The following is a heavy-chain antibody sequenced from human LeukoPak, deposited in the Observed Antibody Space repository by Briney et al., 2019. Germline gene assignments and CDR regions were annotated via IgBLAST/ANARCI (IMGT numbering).Heavy chain of an antibody. CDR1: GFTFSSYA. Sequence: AGGSLRLSCAASGFTFSSYAMSWVRQAPGKGLEWVSAISGSGGSTYYADSMKGRFTISRDNSKNTLYLQMNSLRAEDTAVYYCAKDKEEYYYDSSGLFDYWGQGTLVTVSS. CDR3: AKDKEEYYYDSSGLFDY. J-gene: IGHJ4*02. CDR2: ISGSGGST. D-gene: IGHD3-22*01. V-gene: IGHV3-23*01.